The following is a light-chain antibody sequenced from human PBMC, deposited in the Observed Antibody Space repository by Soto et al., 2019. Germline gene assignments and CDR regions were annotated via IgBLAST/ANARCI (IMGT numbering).Light chain of an antibody. CDR1: SSDVGTYDL. J-gene: IGLJ3*02. CDR3: CSYAGSSTWV. Sequence: QSALTQPASVSGSPGQSITISCTGTSSDVGTYDLVSWYQQYPGKAPKLMIYEDTKRPSGVSNHFSGSKSGNTASLTISGLHAEDEADYYCCSYAGSSTWVFGGGTKVTVL. V-gene: IGLV2-23*01. CDR2: EDT.